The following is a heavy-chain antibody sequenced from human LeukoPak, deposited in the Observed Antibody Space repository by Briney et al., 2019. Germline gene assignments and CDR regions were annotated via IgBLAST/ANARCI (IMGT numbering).Heavy chain of an antibody. Sequence: PSETLSLTCTVSGGSISSSSYYWGWIRQPPGKGLEWIGSIYHSGSTYYNPSLKSRVTISVDTSKNQFSLKLSSVTAADTAVYYCARMDIVVVVAATEVGFDYWGQGTLVTVSS. J-gene: IGHJ4*02. CDR3: ARMDIVVVVAATEVGFDY. CDR1: GGSISSSSYY. D-gene: IGHD2-15*01. CDR2: IYHSGST. V-gene: IGHV4-39*07.